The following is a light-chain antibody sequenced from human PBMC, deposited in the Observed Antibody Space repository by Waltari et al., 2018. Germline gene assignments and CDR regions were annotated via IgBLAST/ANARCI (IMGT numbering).Light chain of an antibody. Sequence: AIQMTQSPSSLSANVGDRVTITCRASQYVENDLGWYQQKPGSAPKLLIYAASTLQSGVPSRFSGSGYGTEFTLTITGLRPDDIATYFCLQDYTQPYTFAQGTRLEIK. CDR2: AAS. CDR1: QYVEND. V-gene: IGKV1-6*01. CDR3: LQDYTQPYT. J-gene: IGKJ2*01.